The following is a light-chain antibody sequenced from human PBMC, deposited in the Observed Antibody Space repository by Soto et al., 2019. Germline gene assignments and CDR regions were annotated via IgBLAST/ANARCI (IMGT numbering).Light chain of an antibody. Sequence: EIVLTQSPGTLSLSPGERATLSCRASQSVSSSYLAWYQQKPGQAPRLLIYGASSRATGIPDRFSGSGSGTDFTLTLSRLAPEDFAVYFCQQYGSSLYTFGQGTKLEIK. J-gene: IGKJ2*01. CDR1: QSVSSSY. CDR3: QQYGSSLYT. CDR2: GAS. V-gene: IGKV3-20*01.